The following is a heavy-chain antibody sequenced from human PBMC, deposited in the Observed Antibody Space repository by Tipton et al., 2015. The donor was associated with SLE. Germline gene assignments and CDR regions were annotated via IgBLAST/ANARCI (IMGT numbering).Heavy chain of an antibody. J-gene: IGHJ4*02. CDR3: ARGRYYFDY. CDR2: IFYSGST. CDR1: GGSVSNNIYY. V-gene: IGHV4-39*07. Sequence: TLSLTCSVSGGSVSNNIYYWGWIRQPPGKGLEWIASIFYSGSTYYSPSLKSRVTISVDTSKNQFSLKLSSVTAADTAVYYCARGRYYFDYWGQGTLVTVSS.